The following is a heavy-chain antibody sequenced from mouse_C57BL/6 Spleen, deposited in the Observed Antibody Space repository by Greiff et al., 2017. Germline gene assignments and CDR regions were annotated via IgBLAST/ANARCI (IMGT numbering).Heavy chain of an antibody. D-gene: IGHD1-1*01. CDR2: INPNYGTT. Sequence: VQLKQSGPEQVKPGASVKISCKASGYSFTDYNMNWVKQSNGKSLEWIGVINPNYGTTSYNQKFKGKATLTVDQSSSTAYMQLNSLTSEDSAVYYCATDITTVVARYFDVWGTGTTVTVSS. CDR3: ATDITTVVARYFDV. J-gene: IGHJ1*03. CDR1: GYSFTDYN. V-gene: IGHV1-39*01.